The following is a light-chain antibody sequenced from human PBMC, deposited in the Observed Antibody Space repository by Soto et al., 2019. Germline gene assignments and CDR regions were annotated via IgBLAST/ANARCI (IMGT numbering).Light chain of an antibody. CDR1: QGINNW. V-gene: IGKV1-12*01. CDR3: QQANSFPLT. CDR2: ATS. J-gene: IGKJ4*01. Sequence: DIQMTQSPSSVSASIGDRVTITCRASQGINNWLAWYQQTPGKAPKLLIYATSTLQSGVPSRFSGSGSGTEFTLTISSLQPEDFATYYCQQANSFPLTVGGGTKVEIK.